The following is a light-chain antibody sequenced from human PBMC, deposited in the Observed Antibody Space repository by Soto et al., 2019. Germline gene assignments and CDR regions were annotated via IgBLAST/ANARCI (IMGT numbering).Light chain of an antibody. J-gene: IGLJ1*01. Sequence: QSVLTQPPSVSGAPGQRVTVSCTGSSSNIGAGYDVHWYQQLPGTAPKLLIYGNSNRPSGVPDRFSGSKSGTSASLAITGLQAKDEADYYCQSYDSSLSALYVFGTGTKV. CDR3: QSYDSSLSALYV. V-gene: IGLV1-40*01. CDR2: GNS. CDR1: SSNIGAGYD.